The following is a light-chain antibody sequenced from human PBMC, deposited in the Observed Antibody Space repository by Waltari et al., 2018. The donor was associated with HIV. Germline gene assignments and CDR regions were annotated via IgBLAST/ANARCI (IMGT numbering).Light chain of an antibody. CDR2: DAS. Sequence: EIVLTQSPATLSLSPGERATLSCRASRSVSIYLAWFQHKPGQAPRLLIYDASTRAPGIPARFSGSGSGTDFTPTISRLEPEDSADYYCQQRSNWPPFTFGQGTKLEIK. V-gene: IGKV3-11*01. J-gene: IGKJ2*01. CDR3: QQRSNWPPFT. CDR1: RSVSIY.